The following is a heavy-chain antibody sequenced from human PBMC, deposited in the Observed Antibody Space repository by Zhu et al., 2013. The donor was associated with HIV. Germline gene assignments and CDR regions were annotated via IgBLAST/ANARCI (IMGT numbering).Heavy chain of an antibody. D-gene: IGHD6-19*01. V-gene: IGHV1-2*02. CDR1: GYSFTGYY. CDR3: ARDPQIFSPYNSGNPSGYYYGLDV. J-gene: IGHJ6*02. Sequence: QVQLVQSGAEVKKPGASVKVSCKASGYSFTGYYMHWVRQAPGQGLEWMGWINPNSGGTNYAQKFQGRVTMTRDTSISTAYMELSRLRSDDTAVYYCARDPQIFSPYNSGNPSGYYYGLDVWGQGTTVTVSS. CDR2: INPNSGGT.